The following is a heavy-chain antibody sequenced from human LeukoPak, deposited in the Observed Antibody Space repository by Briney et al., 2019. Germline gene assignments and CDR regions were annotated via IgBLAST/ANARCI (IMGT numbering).Heavy chain of an antibody. CDR1: GFTFSSYW. CDR3: ARDAYCSGGSCYVY. J-gene: IGHJ4*02. Sequence: GGSLRLSCAASGFTFSSYWMSWVRQAPGKGLEWVANTNQDGSEKNYVDSVKGRFTISRDNVENSLDLQMNSLRAEDTAVYYCARDAYCSGGSCYVYWGQGALVTVSS. D-gene: IGHD2-15*01. CDR2: TNQDGSEK. V-gene: IGHV3-7*01.